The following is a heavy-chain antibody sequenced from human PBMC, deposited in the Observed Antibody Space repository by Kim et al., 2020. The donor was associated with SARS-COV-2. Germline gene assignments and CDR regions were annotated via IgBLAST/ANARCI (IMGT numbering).Heavy chain of an antibody. J-gene: IGHJ4*02. Sequence: GGSLRLSCAASGFTFSNAWMSGVRQAPGKGLEWVGRIKSKTDGGTTDYAAPVKDRFTISRDDSKNTLYMQMNSLKTGDTAVNYCTTDRDYGGNSGSPDYWGQGTLVTVSS. CDR3: TTDRDYGGNSGSPDY. CDR2: IKSKTDGGTT. CDR1: GFTFSNAW. D-gene: IGHD4-17*01. V-gene: IGHV3-15*01.